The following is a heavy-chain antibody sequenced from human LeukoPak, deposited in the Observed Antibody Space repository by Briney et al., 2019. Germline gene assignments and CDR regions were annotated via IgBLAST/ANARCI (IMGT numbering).Heavy chain of an antibody. J-gene: IGHJ6*02. CDR3: ARDRHYDILSGFHNYYGMDV. CDR2: IKQDGSEK. D-gene: IGHD3-9*01. V-gene: IGHV3-7*01. CDR1: GFTFTSYG. Sequence: SGGSLRLSCAAAGFTFTSYGMRWVRQAAGKGLGWVVNIKQDGSEKNYVESVKGRFTISRDNDKNSLYLQMNSRGVEDTAVYYCARDRHYDILSGFHNYYGMDVWGQGTTVTVSS.